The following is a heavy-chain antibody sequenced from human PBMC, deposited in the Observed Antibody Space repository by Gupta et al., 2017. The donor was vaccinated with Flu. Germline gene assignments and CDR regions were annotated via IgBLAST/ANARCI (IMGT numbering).Heavy chain of an antibody. CDR3: ARLVSGRREDYYYYGMDV. CDR2: SSAYNGNT. CDR1: GYTFTSYG. Sequence: QVQLVQSGAEVKKPGASVKVSCKASGYTFTSYGISWVRKGPGQGPEWMGGSSAYNGNTNYAQKLQGRVTMTTDTSTSTAYMELRSLRSDDTAVYYCARLVSGRREDYYYYGMDVWGQGTTVTVSS. V-gene: IGHV1-18*01. D-gene: IGHD2-8*01. J-gene: IGHJ6*02.